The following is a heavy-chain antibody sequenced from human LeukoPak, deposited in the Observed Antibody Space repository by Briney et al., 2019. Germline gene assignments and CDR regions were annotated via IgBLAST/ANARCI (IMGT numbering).Heavy chain of an antibody. Sequence: SQTLSLTCVISGDSVPSNSAAWDWIRQSPSRGLEWLGRTYYRSKWYYDYAVSVKSRIAIYPDTSKNQFSLQLNSVTPEDTAVYFCVRRVEMATTELDYWGQGTLVTVSS. V-gene: IGHV6-1*01. CDR1: GDSVPSNSAA. CDR3: VRRVEMATTELDY. CDR2: TYYRSKWYY. J-gene: IGHJ4*02. D-gene: IGHD5-24*01.